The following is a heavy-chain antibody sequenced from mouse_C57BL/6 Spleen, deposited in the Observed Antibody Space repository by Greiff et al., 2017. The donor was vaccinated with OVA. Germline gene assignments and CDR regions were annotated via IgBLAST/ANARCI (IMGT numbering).Heavy chain of an antibody. D-gene: IGHD3-2*02. V-gene: IGHV1-50*01. Sequence: VKLQQPGAELVKPGASVKLSCKASGYTFTSYWMQWVKQRPGQGLEWIGEIDPSDSYTNYNQKFKGKATLTVATSSSTAYMQLSSLTSEDSAVYYCARSETAQATWFDYWGQGTTLTVSS. CDR1: GYTFTSYW. CDR2: IDPSDSYT. J-gene: IGHJ2*01. CDR3: ARSETAQATWFDY.